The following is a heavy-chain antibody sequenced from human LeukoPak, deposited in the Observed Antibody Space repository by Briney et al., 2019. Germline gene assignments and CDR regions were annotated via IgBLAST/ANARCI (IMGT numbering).Heavy chain of an antibody. CDR1: GGSITSYY. D-gene: IGHD2-15*01. J-gene: IGHJ1*01. CDR3: AQKAPYSPGYSQQ. Sequence: PSETLSLTCTVSGGSITSYYWTWIRQPPGKGLEWIGYIYHSGTTNYNPSLKSRVTISVDTSKNQFSLKLTSVTAAGTAVYYCAQKAPYSPGYSQQWGQGTLVTVSS. CDR2: IYHSGTT. V-gene: IGHV4-59*01.